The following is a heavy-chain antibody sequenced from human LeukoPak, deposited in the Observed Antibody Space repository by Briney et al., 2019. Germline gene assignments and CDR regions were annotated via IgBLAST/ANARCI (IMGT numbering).Heavy chain of an antibody. J-gene: IGHJ5*02. V-gene: IGHV4-59*08. CDR1: GGSISSYY. Sequence: SETLSLSCTVSGGSISSYYWSWIRQPPGKGLEWIGYIYYSGSTNYNPSLKSRVTISVDTSKNQFSLKLSSVTAADTAVYYCARHVPEWGATSGWFDPWGQGTLVTVSS. CDR2: IYYSGST. D-gene: IGHD1-26*01. CDR3: ARHVPEWGATSGWFDP.